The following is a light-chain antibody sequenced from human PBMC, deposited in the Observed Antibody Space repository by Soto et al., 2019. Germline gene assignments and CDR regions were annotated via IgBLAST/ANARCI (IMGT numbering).Light chain of an antibody. CDR1: QDINKN. CDR3: QHYNTYPWT. CDR2: DAS. V-gene: IGKV1-33*01. Sequence: DIQMTQSPSSLSASVGDRVTITCQASQDINKNLIWYQQKPGKAPKLLIYDASDLETGVPSRFSGSGSGTDFTLTISSLQPEDFATYYCQHYNTYPWTFGQGTKWIS. J-gene: IGKJ1*01.